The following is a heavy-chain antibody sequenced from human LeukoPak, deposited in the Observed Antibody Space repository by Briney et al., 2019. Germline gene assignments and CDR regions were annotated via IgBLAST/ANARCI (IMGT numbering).Heavy chain of an antibody. D-gene: IGHD1-26*01. V-gene: IGHV3-21*01. Sequence: GGSLRLSCAASGFTFSSCSMNWVRQAPGKGLEWVSSISSSSSYIYYADSVKGRFTISRDNAKNSLYLQMNSLRAEDTAVYYCASGGGSYYYYYMDVWGKGTTVTVSS. CDR3: ASGGGSYYYYYMDV. CDR1: GFTFSSCS. CDR2: ISSSSSYI. J-gene: IGHJ6*03.